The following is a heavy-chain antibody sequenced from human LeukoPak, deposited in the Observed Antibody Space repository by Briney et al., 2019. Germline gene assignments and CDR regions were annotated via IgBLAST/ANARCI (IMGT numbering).Heavy chain of an antibody. D-gene: IGHD2-15*01. Sequence: SQTLSLTCAISGDSVSSNSAVWNWIRQSPSRGLEWLGRTYYRSKWYNDYALFVKSRMTINPDTSKNQFPLHLNSVTPEDTAVYYCARGWSGMDVWGQGTTVTVSS. CDR1: GDSVSSNSAV. J-gene: IGHJ6*02. CDR3: ARGWSGMDV. CDR2: TYYRSKWYN. V-gene: IGHV6-1*01.